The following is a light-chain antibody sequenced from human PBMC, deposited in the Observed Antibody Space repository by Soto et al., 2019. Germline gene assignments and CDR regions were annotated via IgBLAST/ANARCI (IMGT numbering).Light chain of an antibody. CDR1: QSVSSY. CDR3: QQRSNWPRGVT. J-gene: IGKJ5*01. CDR2: DAS. Sequence: EIVLTQSPATLSLSPGERATLSCRASQSVSSYLAWYQQKPGQAPRLLIYDASKRATGIPARFSGSGSGTDFTLTISSLEPEDFAVYYCQQRSNWPRGVTFGQGTRLEMK. V-gene: IGKV3-11*01.